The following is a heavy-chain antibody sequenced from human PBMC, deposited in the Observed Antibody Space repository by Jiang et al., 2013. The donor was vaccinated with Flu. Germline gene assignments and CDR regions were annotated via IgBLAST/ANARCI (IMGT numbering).Heavy chain of an antibody. V-gene: IGHV4-39*01. Sequence: PPGKGLEWIGSIYYSGSTYYNPSLKSRVTISVDTSKNQFSLKLSSVTATDTAVYYCARRKDYYDSSGYYYTRAASFDYWGQGTLVTVSS. J-gene: IGHJ4*02. D-gene: IGHD3-22*01. CDR3: ARRKDYYDSSGYYYTRAASFDY. CDR2: IYYSGST.